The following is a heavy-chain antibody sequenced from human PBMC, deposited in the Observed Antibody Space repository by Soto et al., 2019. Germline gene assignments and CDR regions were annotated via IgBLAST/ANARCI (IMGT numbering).Heavy chain of an antibody. CDR2: INIDGSST. CDR3: AIGNIAVAVRGLFDY. J-gene: IGHJ4*02. CDR1: EFSFGDYW. V-gene: IGHV3-74*01. D-gene: IGHD6-19*01. Sequence: EVQLVESGGGLIQPGGSLRLSCAASEFSFGDYWMHWVRQAPGKGLVWVSRINIDGSSTDYADSVKGRFTISRDNAKNTLYLQMNSLRAEDTAVYYCAIGNIAVAVRGLFDYWGQGTLVTVSS.